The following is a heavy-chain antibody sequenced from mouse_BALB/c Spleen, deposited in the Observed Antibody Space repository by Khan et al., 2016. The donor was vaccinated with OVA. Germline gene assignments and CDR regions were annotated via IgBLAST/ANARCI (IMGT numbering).Heavy chain of an antibody. D-gene: IGHD2-4*01. Sequence: QVQLKESGPGLVAPSQSLSITCTVSGFSLTSYGVSWVRQPPGKGLEWLGVIWGDGNTNYHSALMSRLSISKENSKSQVLLKLHSLQTDDTATYYCASFDYNDCAVDYWGQGTSVTVSS. V-gene: IGHV2-3*01. CDR1: GFSLTSYG. CDR2: IWGDGNT. J-gene: IGHJ4*01. CDR3: ASFDYNDCAVDY.